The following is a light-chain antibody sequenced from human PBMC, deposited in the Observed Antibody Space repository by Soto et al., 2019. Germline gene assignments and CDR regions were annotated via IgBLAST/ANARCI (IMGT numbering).Light chain of an antibody. CDR3: TSYAATYLVL. J-gene: IGLJ2*01. Sequence: QSALTQPPSASGAPGQSVTISCTGTSSDVGGYNYVSWFQQHPGRAPKLMIYEVSKRPSGVPDRFSGSKSGNTASLTVSGLQAEDEADYFCTSYAATYLVLLGGGTKLTVL. CDR1: SSDVGGYNY. V-gene: IGLV2-8*01. CDR2: EVS.